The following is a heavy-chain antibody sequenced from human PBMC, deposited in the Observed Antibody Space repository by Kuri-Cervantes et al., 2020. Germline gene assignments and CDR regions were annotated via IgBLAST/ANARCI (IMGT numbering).Heavy chain of an antibody. V-gene: IGHV1-8*01. CDR1: GYTFTRYD. CDR3: ARSYDSSGYYFYYYYYMDV. CDR2: MNPNSGNT. Sequence: ASVKVSCKASGYTFTRYDINWVRQATGQGLEWMGWMNPNSGNTGYAQKFKGRVTMTTDTSTSTAYMELRSLRSDDTAVYYCARSYDSSGYYFYYYYYMDVWGKGTTVTVSS. D-gene: IGHD3-22*01. J-gene: IGHJ6*03.